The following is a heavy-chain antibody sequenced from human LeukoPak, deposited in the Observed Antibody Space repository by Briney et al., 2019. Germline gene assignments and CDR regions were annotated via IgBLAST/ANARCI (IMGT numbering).Heavy chain of an antibody. CDR3: VRAMAPLDTFNYQYAMDV. V-gene: IGHV1-8*01. CDR2: MNPNSGNT. D-gene: IGHD5-24*01. CDR1: GYTFNNYD. J-gene: IGHJ6*02. Sequence: ASVKVSCKASGYTFNNYDINWVRQAPGQGLERMGWMNPNSGNTGYAQKFQGRFTLTRETFISTAYMELSSLRSDDTAVYYCVRAMAPLDTFNYQYAMDVWGQGTMVTVSS.